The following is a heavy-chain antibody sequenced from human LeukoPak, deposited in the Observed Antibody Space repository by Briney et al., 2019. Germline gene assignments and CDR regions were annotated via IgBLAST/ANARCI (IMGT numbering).Heavy chain of an antibody. CDR2: LKHDGSDI. Sequence: GGSLRLSCVVSGFTFSDYWMTWVRQAPGKGLEWVANLKHDGSDIHYVDSVKGRFTISRDNAQSSLFLQMSSLRREETAVYYCARRPTTTLTTRWGEGTLVAASP. CDR1: GFTFSDYW. V-gene: IGHV3-7*01. CDR3: ARRPTTTLTTR. D-gene: IGHD4-17*01. J-gene: IGHJ4*02.